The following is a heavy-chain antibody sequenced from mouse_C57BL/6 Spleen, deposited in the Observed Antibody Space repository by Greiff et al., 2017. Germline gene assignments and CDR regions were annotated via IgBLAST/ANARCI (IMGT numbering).Heavy chain of an antibody. CDR2: IHPNSGST. V-gene: IGHV1-64*01. D-gene: IGHD1-1*01. J-gene: IGHJ4*01. CDR3: YYGSSYAMDY. CDR1: GYTFTSYW. Sequence: VQLQQSGAELVKPGASVKLSCKASGYTFTSYWMHWVKQRPGQGLEWIGMIHPNSGSTNYNEKFKSKATLTVDKSSSTAYMQLRSLTSEDSAVYYCYYGSSYAMDYWGQGTSVTVSS.